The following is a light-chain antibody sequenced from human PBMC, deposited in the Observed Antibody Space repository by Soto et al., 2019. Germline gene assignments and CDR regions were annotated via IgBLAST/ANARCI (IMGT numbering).Light chain of an antibody. CDR1: QSIANY. J-gene: IGKJ3*01. CDR2: AAS. V-gene: IGKV1-27*01. CDR3: QKYNTAPFT. Sequence: DIQMTQSPSSLSASVGDRVNITCRASQSIANYLAWYQQKPEKVPKLLIYAASILKSGVPSRFSGSQYGTDFTLTINSLQPEDVAAYYCQKYNTAPFTFGPGTKVDVK.